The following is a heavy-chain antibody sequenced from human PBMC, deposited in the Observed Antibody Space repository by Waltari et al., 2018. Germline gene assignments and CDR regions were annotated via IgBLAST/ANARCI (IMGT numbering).Heavy chain of an antibody. J-gene: IGHJ5*02. D-gene: IGHD3-3*01. CDR1: GYTFSEHG. V-gene: IGHV1-18*01. CDR2: NSGNNGHT. Sequence: QGRLVQSGAEVKKPGASVNVSYTASGYTFSEHGNRCVQQAPGQGLEWMGWNSGNNGHTNHAQKFQGRLIMTEDTSATTVYMELTYLTSDDTAVYYCARERHRLMEEGYLMALDPWGQGTLVTVSS. CDR3: ARERHRLMEEGYLMALDP.